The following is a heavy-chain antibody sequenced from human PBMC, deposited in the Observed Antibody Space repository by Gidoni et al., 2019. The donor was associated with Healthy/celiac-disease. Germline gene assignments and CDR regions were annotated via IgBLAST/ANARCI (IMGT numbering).Heavy chain of an antibody. D-gene: IGHD4-17*01. J-gene: IGHJ3*02. CDR2: IWYDGSNK. CDR1: GFTFSSYG. V-gene: IGHV3-33*01. CDR3: ARDMGHDYGDPGAAFDI. Sequence: QVQLVESGGGVVQPGRSLRLSCAASGFTFSSYGMHWVRQAPGKGLEWVAVIWYDGSNKYYADSVKDRFTISRDNSKNTLYLQMNSLRAEDTAVYYCARDMGHDYGDPGAAFDIWGQGTMVTVSS.